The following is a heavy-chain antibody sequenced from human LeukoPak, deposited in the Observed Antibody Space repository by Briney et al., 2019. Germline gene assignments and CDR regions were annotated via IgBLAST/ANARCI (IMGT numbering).Heavy chain of an antibody. V-gene: IGHV4-59*08. Sequence: SETLSLTCTVSGGSISSYYWSWIRQPPGKGLEWIGYSYYSGSTNYNPSLKSRVTISVDTSKNQFSLKLSSVTAADTAVYYCARHSGSYGGAFDIWGQGTMVTVSS. D-gene: IGHD1-26*01. CDR1: GGSISSYY. CDR2: SYYSGST. J-gene: IGHJ3*02. CDR3: ARHSGSYGGAFDI.